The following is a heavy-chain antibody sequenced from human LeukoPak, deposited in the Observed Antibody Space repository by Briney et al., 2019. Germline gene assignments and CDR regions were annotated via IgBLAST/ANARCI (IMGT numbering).Heavy chain of an antibody. D-gene: IGHD3-10*01. CDR2: ISGSGGST. CDR3: AKVDNYYGSGSYSY. J-gene: IGHJ4*02. V-gene: IGHV3-23*01. Sequence: GGSLRLSCAASGFTFSSYAMSWVHQAPGKGLEWVSAISGSGGSTYYADSVKGRFTISRDNSKNTLYLQMNSLRAEDTAVYYCAKVDNYYGSGSYSYWGQGTLVTVSS. CDR1: GFTFSSYA.